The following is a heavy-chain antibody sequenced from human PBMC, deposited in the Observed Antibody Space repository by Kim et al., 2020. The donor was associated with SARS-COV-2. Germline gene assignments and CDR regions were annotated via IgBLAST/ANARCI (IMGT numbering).Heavy chain of an antibody. J-gene: IGHJ4*02. D-gene: IGHD4-4*01. CDR2: K. CDR3: ARGPNYSPFDY. Sequence: KYYADPVRGRFTNSRDNDKNSLYLQMNSLRAEDTAVYYCARGPNYSPFDYWGQGTLVTVSS. V-gene: IGHV3-48*03.